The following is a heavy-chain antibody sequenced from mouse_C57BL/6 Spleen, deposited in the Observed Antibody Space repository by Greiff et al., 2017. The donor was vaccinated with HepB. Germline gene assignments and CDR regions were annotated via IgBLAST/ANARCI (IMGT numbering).Heavy chain of an antibody. Sequence: VQLQQSGAELVRPGTSVKVSCKASGYAFTNYLIEWVKQRPGQGLEWIGVINPGSGGTNYNEKFKGKATLTADKSSSTAYMQLSSLTSEDSAVYFCAVGEVRVTTYAMDYWGQGTSVTVSS. J-gene: IGHJ4*01. CDR3: AVGEVRVTTYAMDY. D-gene: IGHD2-14*01. CDR1: GYAFTNYL. CDR2: INPGSGGT. V-gene: IGHV1-54*01.